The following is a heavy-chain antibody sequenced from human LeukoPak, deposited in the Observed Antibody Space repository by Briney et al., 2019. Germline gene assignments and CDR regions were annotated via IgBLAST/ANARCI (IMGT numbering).Heavy chain of an antibody. J-gene: IGHJ5*02. V-gene: IGHV4-34*01. Sequence: SETLSLTCAVYGGSFSGYYWSWIRQPPGKGLEWIGEINHSGSTNYNPSLKSRVTISVDTSKNQFSLKLSSVTAADTAVYYCARGSYGSGSYRAKNWFDPSGQGTLVTVSS. CDR1: GGSFSGYY. CDR2: INHSGST. CDR3: ARGSYGSGSYRAKNWFDP. D-gene: IGHD3-10*01.